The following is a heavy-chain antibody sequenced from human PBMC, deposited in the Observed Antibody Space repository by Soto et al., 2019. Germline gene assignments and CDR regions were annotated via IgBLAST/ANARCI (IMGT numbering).Heavy chain of an antibody. V-gene: IGHV4-39*07. CDR1: GGSISSSSYY. J-gene: IGHJ5*02. Sequence: SETLSLTCTVSGGSISSSSYYWGWIRQPPGKGLEWIGSIYYSGSTYYNPSLKSRVTISVDTSKNQFSLKLSSVTAADTAMYYCARDTRIVVVVAADNWFDPWGQGTLVTVSS. CDR2: IYYSGST. CDR3: ARDTRIVVVVAADNWFDP. D-gene: IGHD2-15*01.